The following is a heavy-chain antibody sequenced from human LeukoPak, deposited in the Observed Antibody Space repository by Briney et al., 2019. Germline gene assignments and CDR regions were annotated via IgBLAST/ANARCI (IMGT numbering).Heavy chain of an antibody. V-gene: IGHV3-23*01. J-gene: IGHJ4*02. CDR2: ISGSGGST. CDR1: GFTFGDYA. Sequence: GGSLRLSCIASGFTFGDYAMSWFRQAPGKGPEWVSAISGSGGSTYYADSVKGRFTISRDNSKNTLYLQMNSLRAEDTAVYYCAKAPRLGYCSSTSCLYFDYWGQGTLVTVSS. D-gene: IGHD2-2*01. CDR3: AKAPRLGYCSSTSCLYFDY.